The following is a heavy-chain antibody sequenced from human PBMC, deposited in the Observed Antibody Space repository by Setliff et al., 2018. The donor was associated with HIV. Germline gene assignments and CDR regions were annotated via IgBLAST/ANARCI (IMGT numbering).Heavy chain of an antibody. D-gene: IGHD6-19*01. J-gene: IGHJ4*02. V-gene: IGHV3-33*08. CDR2: IWYDGSNK. CDR1: GFTFSSYG. Sequence: PGGSLRLSCAASGFTFSSYGMHWVRQAPGKGLEWVAVIWYDGSNKYYADSVKGRFTISRDNSKNTLYLQMNSLRAEDTAVYYCARGAVAGNPNFDYWGQGTLVTVS. CDR3: ARGAVAGNPNFDY.